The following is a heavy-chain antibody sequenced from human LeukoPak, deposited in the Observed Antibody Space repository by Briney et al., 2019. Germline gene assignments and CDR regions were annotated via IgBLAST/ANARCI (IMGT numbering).Heavy chain of an antibody. V-gene: IGHV1-69*13. CDR1: GGTFSSYA. CDR2: IIPIFGTA. J-gene: IGHJ5*02. Sequence: SAKVSCKASGGTFSSYAISWVRQAPRQGLEWMGGIIPIFGTANYAQKFQGRVTITADESTSTAYMELSSLRSEDTAVYYCARRSYCGGDCYTNWFDPWGQGTLVTVSS. CDR3: ARRSYCGGDCYTNWFDP. D-gene: IGHD2-21*02.